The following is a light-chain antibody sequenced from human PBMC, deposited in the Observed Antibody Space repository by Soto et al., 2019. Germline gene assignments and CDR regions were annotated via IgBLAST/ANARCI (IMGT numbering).Light chain of an antibody. Sequence: QSVLTQPPSASGTPGQRVTISCSGSGSSIGTNTVNWYRQLPGTAPTLLIYGNNQRPSGVPDRFSGSKSGTSAALAISGLQYEDEADYYCAAWDGSLNNVLFGGGTQLTVL. V-gene: IGLV1-44*01. CDR2: GNN. CDR3: AAWDGSLNNVL. J-gene: IGLJ7*01. CDR1: GSSIGTNT.